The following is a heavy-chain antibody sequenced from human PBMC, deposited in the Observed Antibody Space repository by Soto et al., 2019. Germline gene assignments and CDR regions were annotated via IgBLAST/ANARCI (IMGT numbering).Heavy chain of an antibody. Sequence: GASVKVSCKASGYTFTSYDINWVRQATGQGLEWMGWMNPNSGNTGYAQKFQGRVTMTRNTSISTAYMELSSLRSEDTAVYYCARGIRVKKISALSYWFDPWGQGTLVTVSS. CDR3: ARGIRVKKISALSYWFDP. D-gene: IGHD5-18*01. CDR2: MNPNSGNT. CDR1: GYTFTSYD. J-gene: IGHJ5*02. V-gene: IGHV1-8*01.